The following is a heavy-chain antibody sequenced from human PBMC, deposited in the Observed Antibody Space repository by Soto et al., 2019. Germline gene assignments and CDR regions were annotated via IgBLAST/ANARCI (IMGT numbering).Heavy chain of an antibody. CDR1: DGSISNRNYY. CDR3: ARQGARQQAQ. V-gene: IGHV4-39*01. D-gene: IGHD1-26*01. CDR2: IYHSGST. J-gene: IGHJ4*02. Sequence: QLQLQESGPGLVKPSETLSLTCTVSDGSISNRNYYWGWIRQPPGKGLEWIGSIYHSGSTYYAPSLKSRVTISVDTSKNQLSLKLSSVTAADTAIYYCARQGARQQAQWGQGILVTVSS.